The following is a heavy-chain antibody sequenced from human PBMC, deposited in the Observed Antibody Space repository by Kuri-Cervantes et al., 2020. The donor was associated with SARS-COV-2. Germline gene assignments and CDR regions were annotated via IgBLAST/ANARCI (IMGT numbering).Heavy chain of an antibody. Sequence: GGSLRLSCAASGFTFSNAWMSWVRQAPGKGLEWVGRIKSKTDGGTTDYAAPVKGRFTISRDDSKNTLYLQMNSLRAEDTAVYFCARDMTADYFYFQYMDVWGKGTTVTVSS. CDR3: ARDMTADYFYFQYMDV. CDR2: IKSKTDGGTT. CDR1: GFTFSNAW. V-gene: IGHV3-15*01. D-gene: IGHD2-21*02. J-gene: IGHJ6*03.